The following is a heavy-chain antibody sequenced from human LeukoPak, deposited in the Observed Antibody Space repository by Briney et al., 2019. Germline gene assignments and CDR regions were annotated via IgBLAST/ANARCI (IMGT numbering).Heavy chain of an antibody. CDR2: INPNSGGT. CDR3: ARVWFGEFYGMDV. Sequence: ASVKVSCKASGYTFTGYYMHWVRQAPGQGLEWMGWINPNSGGTNYAQKFQGRVTMTRDTSISTAYMELSRLRSDDTAVYYCARVWFGEFYGMDVSGQGTTVTVSS. V-gene: IGHV1-2*02. D-gene: IGHD3-10*01. CDR1: GYTFTGYY. J-gene: IGHJ6*02.